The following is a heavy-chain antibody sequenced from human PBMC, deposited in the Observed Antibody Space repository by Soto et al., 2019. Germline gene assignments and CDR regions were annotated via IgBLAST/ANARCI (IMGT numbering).Heavy chain of an antibody. CDR1: GYTFTSYG. CDR3: AREPKGYCSSTSCSKPPYYYYGMDV. CDR2: ISAYNGNT. V-gene: IGHV1-18*04. D-gene: IGHD2-2*01. J-gene: IGHJ6*02. Sequence: VASVKVSCKASGYTFTSYGISWVRQAPGQGLEWMGWISAYNGNTNYAQKLQGRVTMTTDTSTSTAYMELRSLRSDDTAVYYCAREPKGYCSSTSCSKPPYYYYGMDVWGRGTTVTVSS.